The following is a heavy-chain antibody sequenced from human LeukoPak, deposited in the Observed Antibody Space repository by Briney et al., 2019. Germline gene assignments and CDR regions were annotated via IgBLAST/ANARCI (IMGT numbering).Heavy chain of an antibody. V-gene: IGHV3-74*01. Sequence: GGSLRLSCAASGFTFSSYWMHWVRQAPGKGLVWVLRINSDGSSTSYADSVKGRFTISRDNAKNTLYLQMNSLRAEDTAVYYCAREPTTRLYYYYGMDVWGQGTTVTVSS. CDR2: INSDGSST. CDR1: GFTFSSYW. D-gene: IGHD1-7*01. CDR3: AREPTTRLYYYYGMDV. J-gene: IGHJ6*02.